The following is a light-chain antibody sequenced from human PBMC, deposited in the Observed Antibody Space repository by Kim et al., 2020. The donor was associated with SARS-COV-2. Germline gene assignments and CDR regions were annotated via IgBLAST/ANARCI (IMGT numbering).Light chain of an antibody. CDR2: TTS. CDR3: QQSYNVPLT. V-gene: IGKV1-39*01. Sequence: DIQMTQSPSSLSASVGDSVTITCRASQSGSTFVNWHQQKPGKAPKVLIETTSTLQSGVSARFSGSGSGTEFTLTINNLQPDDFATYYCQQSYNVPLTFGGGTKVGIK. J-gene: IGKJ4*01. CDR1: QSGSTF.